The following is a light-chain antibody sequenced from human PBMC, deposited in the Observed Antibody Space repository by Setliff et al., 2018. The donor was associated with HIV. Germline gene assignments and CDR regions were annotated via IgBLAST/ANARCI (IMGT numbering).Light chain of an antibody. V-gene: IGLV2-14*03. CDR1: TSDIDGYDY. CDR3: RSYAGRYTWV. J-gene: IGLJ3*02. CDR2: EVS. Sequence: QSVLTQPASVSGSPGQSITISCTGVTSDIDGYDYITWYQQYPGKAPKLVIFEVSNRPSGVPDRFSGSKSGNTASLTISGLQSDDEADYFCRSYAGRYTWVFGGGTKVTVL.